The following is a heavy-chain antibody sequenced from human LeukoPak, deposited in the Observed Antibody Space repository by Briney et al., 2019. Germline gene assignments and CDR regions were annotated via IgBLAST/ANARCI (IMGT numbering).Heavy chain of an antibody. Sequence: PSETLSLTCTVSGGSISSYYWSWIRQPPGKGLEWIGYIYYSGSTNYNPSLKSRVTISVDTSKNQFSLKLSSVTAADTAVYYCARDNLGYCSGGSCYSVIDYWGQGTLVTVSS. V-gene: IGHV4-59*01. CDR1: GGSISSYY. CDR3: ARDNLGYCSGGSCYSVIDY. D-gene: IGHD2-15*01. J-gene: IGHJ4*02. CDR2: IYYSGST.